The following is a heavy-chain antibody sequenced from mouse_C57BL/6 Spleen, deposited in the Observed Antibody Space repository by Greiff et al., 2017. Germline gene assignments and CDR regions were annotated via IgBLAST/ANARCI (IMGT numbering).Heavy chain of an antibody. Sequence: VQLQESDAELVKPGASVKISCKVSGYTFTDHTIHWMKQRPEQGLEWIGYIYPRDGSTKYNEKFKGKATLTADKSSSTAYMQLHSLTSEEYAVYFCARRDSSGYAWFAYWGQGTLVTVSA. J-gene: IGHJ3*01. D-gene: IGHD3-2*02. CDR1: GYTFTDHT. CDR2: IYPRDGST. V-gene: IGHV1-78*01. CDR3: ARRDSSGYAWFAY.